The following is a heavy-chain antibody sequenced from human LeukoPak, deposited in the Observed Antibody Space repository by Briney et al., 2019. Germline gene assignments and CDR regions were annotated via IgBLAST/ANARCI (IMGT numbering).Heavy chain of an antibody. CDR1: GFTFSSYA. Sequence: PGRSLRLSCAASGFTFSSYAMHWVRQAPGKGLEWVAVISYDGSNKYYADSVKGRFTISRDNSKNTLYLLMNSLRAEDTAVYYCASGQDPNSVHTTIDYWGQGTLVTVSS. CDR3: ASGQDPNSVHTTIDY. D-gene: IGHD5/OR15-5a*01. J-gene: IGHJ4*02. V-gene: IGHV3-30-3*01. CDR2: ISYDGSNK.